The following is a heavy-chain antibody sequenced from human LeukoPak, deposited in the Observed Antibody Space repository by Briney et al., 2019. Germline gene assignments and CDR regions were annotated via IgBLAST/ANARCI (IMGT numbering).Heavy chain of an antibody. CDR2: IYYSGST. V-gene: IGHV4-31*03. CDR3: AREGNCSSTSCLAGNYYGMDV. CDR1: GGSISSGGYY. D-gene: IGHD2-2*01. Sequence: SSETLSLTCTVSGGSISSGGYYWSWIRQHPGKGLEWIGYIYYSGSTYYNPSLKSRVTISVDTSKNQFSLKLSSVTAADTAVYYCAREGNCSSTSCLAGNYYGMDVWGQGTTVTVSS. J-gene: IGHJ6*02.